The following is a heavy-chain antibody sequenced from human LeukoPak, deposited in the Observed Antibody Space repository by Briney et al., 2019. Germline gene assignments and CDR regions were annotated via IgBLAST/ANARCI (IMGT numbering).Heavy chain of an antibody. D-gene: IGHD2-15*01. Sequence: PGGSLRLSCAASGFTFSTYAMSWVRQAPGKGLEWVSGISGGGENTYYPDSVKGRFTISRDNAKNSLYLQMNSLRAVDTAVYYCARGPSGGNGFSYWGLGTLVTVSS. J-gene: IGHJ4*02. V-gene: IGHV3-23*01. CDR3: ARGPSGGNGFSY. CDR2: ISGGGENT. CDR1: GFTFSTYA.